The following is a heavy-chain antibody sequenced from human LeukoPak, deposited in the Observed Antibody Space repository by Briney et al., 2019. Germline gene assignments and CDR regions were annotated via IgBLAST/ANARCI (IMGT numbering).Heavy chain of an antibody. CDR3: ARGGTTTVTPFLYYFDY. Sequence: SETLSLTCTVSGGSISSYYWSWIRQPPGKGLEWIEYIYYSGSTNYNPSLKSRVTISVDTSKNQFSLKLSSVTAADTAVYYCARGGTTTVTPFLYYFDYWGQGTLVTVSS. D-gene: IGHD4-17*01. CDR1: GGSISSYY. CDR2: IYYSGST. J-gene: IGHJ4*02. V-gene: IGHV4-59*01.